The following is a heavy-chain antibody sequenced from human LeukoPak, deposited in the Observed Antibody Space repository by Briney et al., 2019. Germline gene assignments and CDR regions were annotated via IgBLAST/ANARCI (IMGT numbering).Heavy chain of an antibody. J-gene: IGHJ4*02. CDR3: ARDRTLLGFDY. CDR2: IYTSGST. Sequence: SETLSLTCTVSGGSISSGSYYWSWIRQPAGKGLEWIGRIYTSGSTNYNPSLKSRVTISVDTSKNQFSLKLSSVTAADTAVYYCARDRTLLGFDYWGQGTLVTVSS. CDR1: GGSISSGSYY. D-gene: IGHD2-8*02. V-gene: IGHV4-61*02.